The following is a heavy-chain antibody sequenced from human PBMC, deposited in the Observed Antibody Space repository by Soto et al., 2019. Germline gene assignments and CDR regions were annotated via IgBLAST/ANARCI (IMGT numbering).Heavy chain of an antibody. CDR2: MYHSGST. V-gene: IGHV4-4*02. CDR3: ARVLSSGWSRFDY. Sequence: SETLSLTCTVSGGSISSDYWWTWVRQPPGKGLEWIAEMYHSGSTNYNPSLKSRVTISVDKSKNQISLKLSSVTAADTAVYYCARVLSSGWSRFDYWGQGTLVTVSS. CDR1: GGSISSDYW. J-gene: IGHJ4*02. D-gene: IGHD6-19*01.